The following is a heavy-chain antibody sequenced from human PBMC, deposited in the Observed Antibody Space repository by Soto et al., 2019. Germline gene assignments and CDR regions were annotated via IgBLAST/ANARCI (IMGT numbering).Heavy chain of an antibody. CDR3: ARHSSSWPIFDY. CDR2: IYYSGSS. V-gene: IGHV4-59*08. CDR1: GGSIGNSY. J-gene: IGHJ4*02. Sequence: QVQLQESGPGLVKPSETLSLTCTVSGGSIGNSYWSWIRQSPGKGLEWIGYIYYSGSSNYNPSLKRRVSIAVDTSKTQCSLKQSSVTAADTAVYYCARHSSSWPIFDYWGQGTLVIVSS. D-gene: IGHD6-13*01.